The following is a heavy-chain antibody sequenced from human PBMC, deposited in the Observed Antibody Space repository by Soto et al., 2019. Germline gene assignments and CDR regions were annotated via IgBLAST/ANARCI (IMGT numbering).Heavy chain of an antibody. CDR2: TSYDGSNK. CDR1: GFTFDNYG. Sequence: GGSLRLSCAASGFTFDNYGMHWVRQAPDKGLEWVAFTSYDGSNKKYADSVKGRFSISRDNSESTLHLQMNSLRAEDTAVYYCTRDASRDSSARGWFDPWGPGTLVTVSS. J-gene: IGHJ5*02. D-gene: IGHD6-13*01. CDR3: TRDASRDSSARGWFDP. V-gene: IGHV3-30*03.